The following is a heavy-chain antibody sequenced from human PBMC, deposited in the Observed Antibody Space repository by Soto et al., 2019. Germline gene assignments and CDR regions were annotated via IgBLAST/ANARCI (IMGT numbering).Heavy chain of an antibody. CDR1: GFPFSNAW. Sequence: GGSLRLSCAGSGFPFSNAWINWVRHVPGKGLEWVGRIKSRALGGTTDFAAPVRGRFAITRDDSRNVAYMQVNSLHTEDTAVYYCTTDSYSSMLVVRFDYWGHGSLVTVSS. J-gene: IGHJ4*01. D-gene: IGHD3-22*01. V-gene: IGHV3-15*07. CDR2: IKSRALGGTT. CDR3: TTDSYSSMLVVRFDY.